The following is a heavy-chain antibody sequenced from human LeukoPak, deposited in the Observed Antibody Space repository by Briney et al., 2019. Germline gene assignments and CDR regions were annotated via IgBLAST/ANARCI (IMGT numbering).Heavy chain of an antibody. Sequence: QPGGSLRLSCAAPGFTFSSYWLHWVGKAPGKGLFWVSRINSDGSSTSYADSVKGRFTISRDNAKNTLYLQMNSLRAEDTAVYYCARAVRWELLYYYYYMDVWGKGTTVTVSS. J-gene: IGHJ6*03. CDR3: ARAVRWELLYYYYYMDV. D-gene: IGHD1-26*01. V-gene: IGHV3-74*01. CDR1: GFTFSSYW. CDR2: INSDGSST.